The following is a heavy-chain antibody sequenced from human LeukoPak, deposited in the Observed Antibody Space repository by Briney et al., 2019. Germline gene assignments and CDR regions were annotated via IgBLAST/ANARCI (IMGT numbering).Heavy chain of an antibody. D-gene: IGHD6-19*01. CDR1: GFTFSSYG. V-gene: IGHV3-30*02. CDR3: TKDSADSSGWYDY. CDR2: IRYDGSNK. Sequence: GGSLRLSCAASGFTFSSYGMHWVRQAPGKGLEWVSFIRYDGSNKYYADSVKGRFTISRDNSKNTLYLQMNSLRDEDTAVYYCTKDSADSSGWYDYWGQGTLVTVSS. J-gene: IGHJ4*02.